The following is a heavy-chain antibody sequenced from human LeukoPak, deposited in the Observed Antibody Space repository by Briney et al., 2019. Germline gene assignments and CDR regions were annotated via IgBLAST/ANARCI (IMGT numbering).Heavy chain of an antibody. Sequence: GGSLRLSCTASGFTFGDYAVSWVRQAPGKGLEWVGFIRSKAYGGTTEYAASVKGRFTISRDDFKSIAYLQLNSLKTEDTAVYCCARFVPYFDYWGQGTLVTVSS. CDR2: IRSKAYGGTT. V-gene: IGHV3-49*04. CDR3: ARFVPYFDY. J-gene: IGHJ4*02. D-gene: IGHD3-10*01. CDR1: GFTFGDYA.